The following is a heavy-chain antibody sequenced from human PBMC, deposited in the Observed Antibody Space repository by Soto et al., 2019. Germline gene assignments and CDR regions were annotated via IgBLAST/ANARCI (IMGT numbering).Heavy chain of an antibody. CDR1: GGSFSTYY. Sequence: PSETLSLTCVVSGGSFSTYYYNWIRQSPGKGLEWIGEINHSGSNNYSPSLKSRVTMSFDTSKNQFSPKLTSVTAADTAVDYCARGGSNDWQVASDIWGQGTMVTVSS. J-gene: IGHJ3*02. CDR2: INHSGSN. D-gene: IGHD3-9*01. V-gene: IGHV4-34*01. CDR3: ARGGSNDWQVASDI.